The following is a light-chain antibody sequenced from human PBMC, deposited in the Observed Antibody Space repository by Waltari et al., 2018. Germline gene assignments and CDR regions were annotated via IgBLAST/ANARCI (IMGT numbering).Light chain of an antibody. V-gene: IGLV2-23*01. CDR1: SREIGTYNF. Sequence: SALTQPASVSGSPGPSITISCTGTSREIGTYNFVSWYQEYPGKAPKLIIYEATKRPSGVSDRFSASKSGNTASLTISGLQADDEADYSCCSYAGGTAYVFGTGTRVTVL. CDR2: EAT. CDR3: CSYAGGTAYV. J-gene: IGLJ1*01.